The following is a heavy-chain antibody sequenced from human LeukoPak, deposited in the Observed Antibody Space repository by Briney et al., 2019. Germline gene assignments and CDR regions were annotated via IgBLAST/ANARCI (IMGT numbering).Heavy chain of an antibody. Sequence: GGSLRLSCAASGFTFSDYRMMWVRQAPRKGLEWVSSISSSTSIYYADSVKGRFTTSRDNAKNSLFLQINSLRVEDTAVYYCARDTTLYYYDSSGPDYWGQGTLVTVSS. CDR3: ARDTTLYYYDSSGPDY. V-gene: IGHV3-69-1*02. D-gene: IGHD3-22*01. J-gene: IGHJ4*02. CDR2: ISSSTSI. CDR1: GFTFSDYR.